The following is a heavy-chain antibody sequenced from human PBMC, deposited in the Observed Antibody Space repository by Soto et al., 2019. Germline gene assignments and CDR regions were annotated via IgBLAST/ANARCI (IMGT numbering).Heavy chain of an antibody. V-gene: IGHV3-48*01. J-gene: IGHJ3*02. CDR3: ARKTYGHHAFDI. CDR1: GFTFSSYS. CDR2: IGSSSSTI. D-gene: IGHD2-21*01. Sequence: RLSCAASGFTFSSYSMNWVRKAPGKGLEWVSYIGSSSSTIYYADSVRGRFTISRDNAKNSLYLQMNSMRAEDTAVYYCARKTYGHHAFDIWGQGTMVTVSS.